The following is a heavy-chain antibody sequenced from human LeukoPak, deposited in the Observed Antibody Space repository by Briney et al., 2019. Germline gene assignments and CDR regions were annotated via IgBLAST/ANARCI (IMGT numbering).Heavy chain of an antibody. Sequence: GGSLRLSCAASGFTFSSYEMNWLRQAPGKGLEWLSYISSSGHVIYYADSVRGRFTISRDNAENSVFLQMNNLRGEDTAVYYCAREAASCIVDCNDYWGQGTMVTVSS. CDR2: ISSSGHVI. J-gene: IGHJ4*02. CDR1: GFTFSSYE. CDR3: AREAASCIVDCNDY. V-gene: IGHV3-48*03. D-gene: IGHD2-21*01.